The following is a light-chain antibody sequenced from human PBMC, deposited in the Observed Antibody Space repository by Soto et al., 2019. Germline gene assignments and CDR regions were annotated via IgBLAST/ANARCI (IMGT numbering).Light chain of an antibody. Sequence: AIRMTQSPSSLSSSTGDRVTITCRASQGISSYLAWYQQKPGKAPKLLISTASTLQSGVPSRFSGSGSGTEFTITISSLQPEDFATYYCQQLDNYPRTFGQGTKVDIK. CDR3: QQLDNYPRT. CDR2: TAS. CDR1: QGISSY. V-gene: IGKV1-8*01. J-gene: IGKJ1*01.